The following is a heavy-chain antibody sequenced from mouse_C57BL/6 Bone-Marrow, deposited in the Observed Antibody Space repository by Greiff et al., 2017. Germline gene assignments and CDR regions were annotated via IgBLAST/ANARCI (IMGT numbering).Heavy chain of an antibody. J-gene: IGHJ4*01. CDR1: GYTFTNYW. V-gene: IGHV1-64*01. D-gene: IGHD2-4*01. CDR2: MHPNGGSP. CDR3: ARSYDDDDYTMDY. Sequence: QVQLQQSGAELVKPGASVKLSCKASGYTFTNYWMHWVKQRPGQGLEWIGMMHPNGGSPDYNEKFKGEATLSVDKSSRTAYMELSSLTSEDSAVYYCARSYDDDDYTMDYWGQGTSVTVSS.